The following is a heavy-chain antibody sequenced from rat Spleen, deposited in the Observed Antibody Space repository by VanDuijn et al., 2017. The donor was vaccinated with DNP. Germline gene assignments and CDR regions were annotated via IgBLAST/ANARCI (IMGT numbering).Heavy chain of an antibody. D-gene: IGHD1-9*01. V-gene: IGHV5-31*01. CDR2: ITNTGGST. CDR1: GFTFNNYW. CDR3: TRAYTYYGSNGYFDY. Sequence: EVQLVESGGGLVQPGRSLKLSCVASGFTFNNYWMTWIRQAPGKGLEWVASITNTGGSTYYPDSVKGRFTISRDNAKSTLYLQMNSLRSEDTATYYCTRAYTYYGSNGYFDYWGQGVMVTVSS. J-gene: IGHJ2*01.